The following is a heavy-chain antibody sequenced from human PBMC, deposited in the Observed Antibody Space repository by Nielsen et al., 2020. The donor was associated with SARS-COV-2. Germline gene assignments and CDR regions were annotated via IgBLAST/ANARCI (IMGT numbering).Heavy chain of an antibody. D-gene: IGHD4-17*01. V-gene: IGHV3-30*12. CDR1: GFSFTNYG. CDR3: VRESAYGDYTGGFDF. Sequence: GESLKISCEMSGFSFTNYGMHWVRQAPGKGLEWVALIYYDGGNQHYADSVRGRFTISRDNSRGRLYLQMNSLRADDTAVYYCVRESAYGDYTGGFDFWGQGALVTVSS. CDR2: IYYDGGNQ. J-gene: IGHJ4*02.